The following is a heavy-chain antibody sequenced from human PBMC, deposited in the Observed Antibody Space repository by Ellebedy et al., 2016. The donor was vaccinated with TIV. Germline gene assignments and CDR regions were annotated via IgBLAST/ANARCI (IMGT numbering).Heavy chain of an antibody. CDR2: ISGSGGST. CDR1: GFTFSSYA. V-gene: IGHV3-23*01. J-gene: IGHJ4*02. D-gene: IGHD6-13*01. Sequence: GESLKISXAASGFTFSSYAMSWVRQAPGKGLEWVSAISGSGGSTYYADSVKGRFTISRDNSKNTLYLQMNSLRAEDTAVYYCAKGVARIAAAGKVDYWGQGTLVTVSS. CDR3: AKGVARIAAAGKVDY.